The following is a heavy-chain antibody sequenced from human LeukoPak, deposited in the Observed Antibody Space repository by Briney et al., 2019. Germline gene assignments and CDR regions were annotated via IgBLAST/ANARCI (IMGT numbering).Heavy chain of an antibody. V-gene: IGHV3-21*06. CDR3: SRAPAETGAATGTFGY. J-gene: IGHJ4*02. CDR1: GFTFSSYW. CDR2: ISSSSSYI. Sequence: GGSLRLSCAASGFTFSSYWMNWVRQAPGKGLEWVSSISSSSSYIHYADSVKGRFTISRDNAKNSLFLRMNSLRDEDTAMYFCSRAPAETGAATGTFGYWGQGTLVTVSS. D-gene: IGHD1-1*01.